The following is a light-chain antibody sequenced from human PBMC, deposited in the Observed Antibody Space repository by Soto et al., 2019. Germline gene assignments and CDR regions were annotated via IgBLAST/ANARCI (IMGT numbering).Light chain of an antibody. CDR3: QQYGSSPVT. CDR2: GAS. J-gene: IGKJ5*01. Sequence: EIVLTQSPGTLSLSPGERATLSCRASQSVSSTYLAWYQQKPGQPPRLLIYGASSRATGIPDRFSGSGSGTDFTLTITRLGSEDFAVYYCQQYGSSPVTFGQGTRLDIK. CDR1: QSVSSTY. V-gene: IGKV3-20*01.